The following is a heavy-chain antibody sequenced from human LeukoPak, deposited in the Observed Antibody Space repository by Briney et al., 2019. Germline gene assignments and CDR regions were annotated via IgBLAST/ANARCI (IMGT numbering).Heavy chain of an antibody. CDR3: AKERGSSGYFDY. CDR1: GFTFNNYG. CDR2: ISGSGGST. D-gene: IGHD6-6*01. Sequence: GGSLRLSCAASGFTFNNYGMSWVRQAPGKGLEWVSGISGSGGSTYYADSVKGRFTISRDNSKNSLYLQMNSLRTEDTALYYCAKERGSSGYFDYWGQGSLVTVSS. J-gene: IGHJ4*02. V-gene: IGHV3-23*01.